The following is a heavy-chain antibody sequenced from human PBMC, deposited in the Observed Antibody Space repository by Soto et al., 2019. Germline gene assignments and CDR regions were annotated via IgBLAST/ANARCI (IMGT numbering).Heavy chain of an antibody. CDR2: INAYVGET. Sequence: QVTLVQSGAEVKKPGASVKVSCKASGYNFTYYGITWVRQAPGQGLEWTGWINAYVGETKSAQKYQGRITVTMDTSTNTAYLELRSLRSDDTAVYYCARGDGDTLDYWGQGTLVRVSA. CDR3: ARGDGDTLDY. CDR1: GYNFTYYG. J-gene: IGHJ4*02. V-gene: IGHV1-18*01.